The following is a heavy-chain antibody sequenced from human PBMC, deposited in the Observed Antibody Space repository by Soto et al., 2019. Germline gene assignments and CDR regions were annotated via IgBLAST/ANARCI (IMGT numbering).Heavy chain of an antibody. D-gene: IGHD1-20*01. CDR3: ARHEITGTNDAFDI. Sequence: QLQLQESGPGLVKPSETLSFTCTVSGGSISSSSYYWGWIRQPPGKGLEWIGSIYYSGSTYYNPSLKSRVTISVDTSKNQFSLKLSSVTAADTAVYYCARHEITGTNDAFDIWGQGTMVTVSS. J-gene: IGHJ3*02. CDR1: GGSISSSSYY. V-gene: IGHV4-39*01. CDR2: IYYSGST.